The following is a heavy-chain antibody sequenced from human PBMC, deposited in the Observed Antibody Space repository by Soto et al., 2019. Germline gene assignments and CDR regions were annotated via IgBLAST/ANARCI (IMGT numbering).Heavy chain of an antibody. D-gene: IGHD2-2*01. V-gene: IGHV3-30-3*01. CDR1: GFTFSSYA. Sequence: VGSLRLSCAASGFTFSSYAMHWVRQAPGKGLEWVAVISYDGSNKYYADSVKGRFTISRDNSKNTLYLQMNSLRAEDTAVYYCARDGLYCSSTSCFPDAFDIWGQGTMVTVSS. J-gene: IGHJ3*02. CDR2: ISYDGSNK. CDR3: ARDGLYCSSTSCFPDAFDI.